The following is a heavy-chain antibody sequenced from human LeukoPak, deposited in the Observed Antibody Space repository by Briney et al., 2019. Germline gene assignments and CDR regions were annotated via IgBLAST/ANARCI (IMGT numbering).Heavy chain of an antibody. Sequence: GGSLRLSCAASGFTFSRFWMTWVRQAPGKGLEWVGNIKQDGSDKNYMDSVKGRFTISRDNTKNSVYLQMSSLRAEDTAVYYCAREVWGPEYWGQGTLVTVSS. CDR3: AREVWGPEY. CDR1: GFTFSRFW. D-gene: IGHD1-14*01. J-gene: IGHJ4*02. CDR2: IKQDGSDK. V-gene: IGHV3-7*01.